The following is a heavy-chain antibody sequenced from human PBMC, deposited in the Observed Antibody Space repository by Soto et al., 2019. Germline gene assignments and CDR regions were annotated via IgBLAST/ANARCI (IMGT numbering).Heavy chain of an antibody. J-gene: IGHJ1*01. CDR3: ARVPDGYSSSWYNFQH. Sequence: ASVKVSCKASGYTFTGYYLHWVRQAPGQGLEWMGWINPYSGDTNSAQSFQGRVTMTSDTSIRTAYRELSRLRYDDTAVYYCARVPDGYSSSWYNFQHWGQGTLVTVSS. CDR1: GYTFTGYY. D-gene: IGHD6-13*01. CDR2: INPYSGDT. V-gene: IGHV1-2*02.